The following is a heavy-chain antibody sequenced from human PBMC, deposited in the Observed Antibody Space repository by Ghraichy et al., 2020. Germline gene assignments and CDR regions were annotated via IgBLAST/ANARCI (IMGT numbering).Heavy chain of an antibody. V-gene: IGHV3-72*01. J-gene: IGHJ4*02. CDR3: TKERVPGEWELCC. CDR2: STNKVNSYST. CDR1: GFTFSDHY. Sequence: GGSLTLSCAASGFTFSDHYMDWVRQTAGKGLEWVGRSTNKVNSYSTEYAASVKGRFTISRDDSKNSLYLQMNSLKTEDTAVYYCTKERVPGEWELCCWGQGTLVTVSS. D-gene: IGHD1-26*01.